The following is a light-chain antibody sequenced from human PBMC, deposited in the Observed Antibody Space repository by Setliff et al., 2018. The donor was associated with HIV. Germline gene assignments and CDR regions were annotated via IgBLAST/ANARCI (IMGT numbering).Light chain of an antibody. V-gene: IGLV2-14*01. Sequence: QSALTQPASVSGSPGQSITLSCTGTSSDVGAYDFVSWYQHHPGKAPKLIIYEVTNRPSGVSNRFSGSKSGNTASLTISGLQAEDEADYYCSSFTTRSTVVFGSGTKATVL. CDR3: SSFTTRSTVV. CDR1: SSDVGAYDF. CDR2: EVT. J-gene: IGLJ1*01.